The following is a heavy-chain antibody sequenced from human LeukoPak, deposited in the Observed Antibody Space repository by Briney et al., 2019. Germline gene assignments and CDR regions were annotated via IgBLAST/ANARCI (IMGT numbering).Heavy chain of an antibody. V-gene: IGHV3-21*01. CDR3: TRAVAAADFSPGY. CDR2: ISSSSSYI. CDR1: GSTFSSYS. Sequence: EGSLRLSCVASGSTFSSYSMNWVRQAPGKGLEWVSCISSSSSYIYYADSVKGRFTISRDNAKNSVYLQMNSLRAEDTAVYYCTRAVAAADFSPGYWGQGTLVTVSS. D-gene: IGHD6-13*01. J-gene: IGHJ4*02.